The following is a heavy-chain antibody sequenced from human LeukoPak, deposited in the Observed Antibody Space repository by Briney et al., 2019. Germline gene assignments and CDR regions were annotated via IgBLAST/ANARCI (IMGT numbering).Heavy chain of an antibody. CDR1: GYTFTGYY. CDR2: INPNSGGT. V-gene: IGHV1-2*02. J-gene: IGHJ5*02. CDR3: ARVIVTHNWFDP. D-gene: IGHD4-11*01. Sequence: ASVKVSCKASGYTFTGYYMHWVRQAPGQGLEWMGWINPNSGGTNYAQKFQGRVTMTRDTSISTAYMELSRLRSDDTAVHYCARVIVTHNWFDPWGQGTLVTVSS.